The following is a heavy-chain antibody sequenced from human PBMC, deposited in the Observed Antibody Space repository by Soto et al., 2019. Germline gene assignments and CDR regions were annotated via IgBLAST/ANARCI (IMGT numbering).Heavy chain of an antibody. Sequence: ESLKISCKGSGYSFTSYWISWVRQMPGKGLEWMGRIDPSDSYTNYSPSFQGHVTISADKSISTAYLQWSSLKASDTAMYYCARHGVVGATSGSYYYYGMDVWGQGTTVTVSS. CDR2: IDPSDSYT. CDR3: ARHGVVGATSGSYYYYGMDV. V-gene: IGHV5-10-1*01. D-gene: IGHD1-26*01. J-gene: IGHJ6*02. CDR1: GYSFTSYW.